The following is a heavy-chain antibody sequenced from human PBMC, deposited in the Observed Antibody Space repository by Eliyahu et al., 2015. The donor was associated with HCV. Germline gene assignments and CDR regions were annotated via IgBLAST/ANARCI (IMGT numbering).Heavy chain of an antibody. CDR2: TXYSGST. Sequence: QVQLQESGPGLVKPSETLSLTCTVSGGXITTYXWSWXRXPPGKGLEWIGXTXYSGSTNHRPSXKSRVTISLDTSKNQFSLNLTSVTAADTAVYYCASGGGGIAVAGTGGWFDPWGQGTLVTVSS. CDR1: GGXITTYX. CDR3: ASGGGGIAVAGTGGWFDP. D-gene: IGHD6-19*01. V-gene: IGHV4-59*01. J-gene: IGHJ5*02.